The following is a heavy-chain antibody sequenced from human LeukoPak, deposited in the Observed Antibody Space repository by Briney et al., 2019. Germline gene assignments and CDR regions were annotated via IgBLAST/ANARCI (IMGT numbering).Heavy chain of an antibody. J-gene: IGHJ4*02. CDR1: GFTFSSYG. V-gene: IGHV3-30*02. CDR2: IRYDGSNK. D-gene: IGHD3-10*01. CDR3: AKDRYYGSGSYSNLFDY. Sequence: PGGSLRLSCAASGFTFSSYGMHWVRQAPGKGLEWVAFIRYDGSNKYYADSVKGRFTISRDNSKNTLYLQTNSLRAEDTAVYYCAKDRYYGSGSYSNLFDYWGQGTLVTVSS.